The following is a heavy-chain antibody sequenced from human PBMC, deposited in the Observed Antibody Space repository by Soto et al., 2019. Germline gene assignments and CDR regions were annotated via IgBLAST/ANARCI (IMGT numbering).Heavy chain of an antibody. CDR1: GFPFSRSA. D-gene: IGHD3-16*01. CDR2: ISGGDGSP. V-gene: IGHV3-23*01. Sequence: PGGPLRLSCTASGFPFSRSAITWARPAPGKGLEWVSAISGGDGSPSYADYVTGRFTISRDNSKNTLYLHMNSLSAADTAAYSCAKWHIYNYDSLAFSGFDCWGQGTQVTVSS. J-gene: IGHJ4*02. CDR3: AKWHIYNYDSLAFSGFDC.